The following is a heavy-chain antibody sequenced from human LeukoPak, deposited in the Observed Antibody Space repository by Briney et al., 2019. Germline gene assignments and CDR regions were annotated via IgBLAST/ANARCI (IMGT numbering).Heavy chain of an antibody. CDR1: GGSFSDYH. J-gene: IGHJ4*02. D-gene: IGHD4-17*01. CDR2: VNHSGTT. Sequence: SETLSLTCAIYGGSFSDYHWSWIRQPPGKGLEWIGEVNHSGTTNYNPSLKSRVTISGDTSKKQFSLKLGSLTAADTAVYYCARDMTTVTLPLDYWGQGTLVTVSS. CDR3: ARDMTTVTLPLDY. V-gene: IGHV4-34*01.